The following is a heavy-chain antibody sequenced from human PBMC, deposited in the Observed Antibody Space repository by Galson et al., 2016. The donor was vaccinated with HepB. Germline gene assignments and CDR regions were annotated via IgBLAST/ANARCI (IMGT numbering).Heavy chain of an antibody. Sequence: QSEADVNKPGESLKISCKGSGYRFTSYWIGWVRQIHGKGLARIGLIFPGDSGNRYSPSFQGQVTISADKSISTAYLQWSSLKASDTAMYYRARGTGPPNNWCDPWGQGTLVTVSS. CDR2: IFPGDSGN. CDR3: ARGTGPPNNWCDP. J-gene: IGHJ5*02. CDR1: GYRFTSYW. D-gene: IGHD3/OR15-3a*01. V-gene: IGHV5-51*01.